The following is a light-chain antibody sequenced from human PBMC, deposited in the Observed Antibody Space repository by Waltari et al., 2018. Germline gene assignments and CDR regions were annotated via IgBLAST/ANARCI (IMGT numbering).Light chain of an antibody. J-gene: IGLJ3*02. CDR1: SSNFRAGYD. CDR3: QSFDSSLSASV. Sequence: QSVLTQPPSMSGAPGQKVTIPCTGGSSNFRAGYDVHWYQQCPGTAPKLLIFANTNRPAGVHGRVSGSKSGTSASLAIAGLQSEEEAVYYCQSFDSSLSASVFGGGTKLTVL. CDR2: ANT. V-gene: IGLV1-40*01.